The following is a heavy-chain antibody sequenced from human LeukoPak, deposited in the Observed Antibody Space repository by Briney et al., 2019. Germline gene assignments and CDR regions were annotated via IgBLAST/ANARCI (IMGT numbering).Heavy chain of an antibody. CDR2: ISSSGSTI. Sequence: GGSLRLSCAASGFTFSDYYMSWLRQAPGKGLEWVSYISSSGSTIYYADSVKGRFTISRDNAKNSLYLQMYSLRAEDTAVYYCASSSDFWSGSHMDVWGKGTTVTVSS. D-gene: IGHD3-3*01. CDR3: ASSSDFWSGSHMDV. CDR1: GFTFSDYY. J-gene: IGHJ6*03. V-gene: IGHV3-11*04.